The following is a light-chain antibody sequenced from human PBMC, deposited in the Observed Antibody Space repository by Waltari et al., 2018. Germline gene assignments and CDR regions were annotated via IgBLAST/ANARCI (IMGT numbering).Light chain of an antibody. V-gene: IGLV2-8*01. Sequence: QSALTQPPSASGSPGESVTISCTGTSSDIGDYDYVSWYQQHPGKAPKLMIYEVIKRPSGVPDLFSGSKSGNTASLTVAGLQAEDEADYYCCSYAGTNNFYVFGTGTKVTVL. CDR1: SSDIGDYDY. CDR2: EVI. CDR3: CSYAGTNNFYV. J-gene: IGLJ1*01.